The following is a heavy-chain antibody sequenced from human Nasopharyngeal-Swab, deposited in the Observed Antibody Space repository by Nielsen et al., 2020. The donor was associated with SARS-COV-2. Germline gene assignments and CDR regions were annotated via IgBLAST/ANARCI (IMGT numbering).Heavy chain of an antibody. D-gene: IGHD2-21*02. CDR2: ISGGSSAI. V-gene: IGHV3-48*04. J-gene: IGHJ4*02. CDR3: ARDLAGRDSG. Sequence: GESLKISCAASGFTFSTYSMNWVRQAPGKGLEWVSYISGGSSAIYYADSVKGRFTISRDNAKNTLYLQMNSLRADDTALYYCARDLAGRDSGWGQGTLVTVSS. CDR1: GFTFSTYS.